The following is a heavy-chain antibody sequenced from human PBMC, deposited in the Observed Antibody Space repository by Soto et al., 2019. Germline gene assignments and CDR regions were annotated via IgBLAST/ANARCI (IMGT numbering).Heavy chain of an antibody. CDR1: GGSVSSGSYY. J-gene: IGHJ4*02. D-gene: IGHD6-19*01. Sequence: QVQLQESGPGLVKPSETLSLTCTVSGGSVSSGSYYWSWIRQPPGKGLEWIGYIDYSGSTNYNRSLKSRLTISVDTPKNQLPLKLSSVTAADTAVYYCARSPTGYSSGWPFDHWGQGNLVTVSS. CDR3: ARSPTGYSSGWPFDH. CDR2: IDYSGST. V-gene: IGHV4-61*01.